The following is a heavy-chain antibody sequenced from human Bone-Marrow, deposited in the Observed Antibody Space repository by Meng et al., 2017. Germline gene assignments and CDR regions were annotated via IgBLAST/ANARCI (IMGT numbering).Heavy chain of an antibody. V-gene: IGHV1-69*18. J-gene: IGHJ4*02. CDR3: ARDEDISAAGKLFGDY. CDR1: GGTFSSYA. Sequence: QVQLVQAGAEVKKPGSSVKVSCKASGGTFSSYAISWVRQAPGQGLEWMGRIIPIFGTANYAQKFQGRVTITADESTSTAYMELSSLRSEDTAVNYCARDEDISAAGKLFGDYWGQGTLVTVSS. D-gene: IGHD6-25*01. CDR2: IIPIFGTA.